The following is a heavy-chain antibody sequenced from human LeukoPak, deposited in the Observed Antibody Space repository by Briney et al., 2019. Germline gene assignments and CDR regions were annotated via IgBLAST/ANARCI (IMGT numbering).Heavy chain of an antibody. CDR1: GGSISSYY. D-gene: IGHD2-2*01. V-gene: IGHV4-59*12. CDR2: IYYSGST. CDR3: ARGPSRYCSSTSCYYSSSWYGYFDY. Sequence: PSETLSLTCTVSGGSISSYYWSWIRQPPGKGLEWIGYIYYSGSTNYNPSLKSRVTISVDTSKNQFSLKLSSVTAADTAVYYCARGPSRYCSSTSCYYSSSWYGYFDYWGQGTLVTVSS. J-gene: IGHJ4*02.